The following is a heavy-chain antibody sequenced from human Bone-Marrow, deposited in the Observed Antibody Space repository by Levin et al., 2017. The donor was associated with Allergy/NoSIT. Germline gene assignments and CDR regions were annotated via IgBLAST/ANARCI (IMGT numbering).Heavy chain of an antibody. CDR2: INPSGGST. V-gene: IGHV1-46*01. D-gene: IGHD2-2*01. Sequence: GESLKISCKASGYTFTSYYMHWVRQAPGQGLEWMGIINPSGGSTSYAQKFQGRVTMTRDTSTSTVYMELSSLRSEDTAVYYCARDGFYCISTSCYLTTQHYYYYYGMDVWGQGTTVTVSS. J-gene: IGHJ6*02. CDR3: ARDGFYCISTSCYLTTQHYYYYYGMDV. CDR1: GYTFTSYY.